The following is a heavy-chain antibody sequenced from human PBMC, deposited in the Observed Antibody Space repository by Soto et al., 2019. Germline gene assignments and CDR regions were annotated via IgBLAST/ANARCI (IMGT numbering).Heavy chain of an antibody. CDR1: GFTFSSYA. CDR3: AKDQVGYYDILTGYYDY. V-gene: IGHV3-23*01. CDR2: ISGSGGST. J-gene: IGHJ4*02. Sequence: RLSCAASGFTFSSYAISWVRQAPGNGLEWVSAISGSGGSTYYADSVKGRFTISRDNSKNTLYLQMNSLRAEDTAVYYCAKDQVGYYDILTGYYDYWGQGTLVTVSS. D-gene: IGHD3-9*01.